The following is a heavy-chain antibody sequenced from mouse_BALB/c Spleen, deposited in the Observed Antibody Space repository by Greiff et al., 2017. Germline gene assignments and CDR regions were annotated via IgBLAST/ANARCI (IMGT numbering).Heavy chain of an antibody. V-gene: IGHV2-2*02. J-gene: IGHJ3*01. CDR2: IWSGGST. D-gene: IGHD3-3*01. Sequence: VKLQESGPGLVQPSQSLSITCTVSGFSLTSYGVHWVRQSPGKGLEWLGVIWSGGSTDYNAAFISRLSISKDNSKSQVFFKMNSLQANDTAIYYCARIRDFAYWGQGTLVTVSA. CDR1: GFSLTSYG. CDR3: ARIRDFAY.